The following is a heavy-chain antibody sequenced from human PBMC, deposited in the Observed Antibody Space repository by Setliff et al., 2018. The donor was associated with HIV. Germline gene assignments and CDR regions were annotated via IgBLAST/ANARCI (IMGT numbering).Heavy chain of an antibody. CDR2: IYYSGSI. Sequence: SETLSLTCAVSGDSISSSSDYWGWIRQPPGKGLEWIGSIYYSGSIYYNPSLKSRVTISVDTSKNLFSLKLTSVTAADTAVYYCARSRDGYNWAWFDPWGQGTLVTVSS. CDR3: ARSRDGYNWAWFDP. D-gene: IGHD5-12*01. V-gene: IGHV4-39*07. J-gene: IGHJ5*02. CDR1: GDSISSSSDY.